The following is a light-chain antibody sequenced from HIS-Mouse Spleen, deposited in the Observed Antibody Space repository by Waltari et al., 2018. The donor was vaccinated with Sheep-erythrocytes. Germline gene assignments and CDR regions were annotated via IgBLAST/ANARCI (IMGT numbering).Light chain of an antibody. V-gene: IGKV2-28*01. CDR1: QSLLHSNGYNY. Sequence: DIVMTQSPLSLPVTPGEPASISCRSSQSLLHSNGYNYLDLYLQKPGQSPQLLIYLGSNRASGVPDRFSGSGSGTDFTLKISRVEAEDVGVYYCMQALQTPCTFGQGTKVEIK. CDR2: LGS. J-gene: IGKJ1*01. CDR3: MQALQTPCT.